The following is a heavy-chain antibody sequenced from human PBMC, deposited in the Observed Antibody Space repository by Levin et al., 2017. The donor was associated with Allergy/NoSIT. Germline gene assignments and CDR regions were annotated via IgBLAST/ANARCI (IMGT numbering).Heavy chain of an antibody. Sequence: GGSLRLSCKGSGYSFTSYWIGWVRQMPGKGLEWMGIIYPGDSDTRYSPSFQGQVTISADKSISTASLQWSSLKASDPAMDYCGRHRGGATIDYWGQGTLVTVSS. V-gene: IGHV5-51*01. D-gene: IGHD1-26*01. CDR1: GYSFTSYW. CDR2: IYPGDSDT. CDR3: GRHRGGATIDY. J-gene: IGHJ4*02.